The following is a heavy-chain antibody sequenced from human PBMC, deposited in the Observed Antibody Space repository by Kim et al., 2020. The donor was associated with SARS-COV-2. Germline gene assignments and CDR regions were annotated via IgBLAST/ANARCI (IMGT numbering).Heavy chain of an antibody. CDR1: GFTFSDYY. Sequence: GGSLRLSCAASGFTFSDYYMSWIRQAPGKGLEWVSYISGSGSTIYYADSVKGRFTISRDNAKNSLYLQMNSLRAEDTAVYYCARDRHYDYIWGSYRYGAFDIWGQGTMVTVSS. J-gene: IGHJ3*02. D-gene: IGHD3-16*02. V-gene: IGHV3-11*01. CDR3: ARDRHYDYIWGSYRYGAFDI. CDR2: ISGSGSTI.